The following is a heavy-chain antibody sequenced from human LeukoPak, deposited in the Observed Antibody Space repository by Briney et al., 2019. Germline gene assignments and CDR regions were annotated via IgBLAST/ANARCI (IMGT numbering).Heavy chain of an antibody. Sequence: SETLSLTCTVSGGSMSSSYHYWNWIRQPAGKGLEWIGRMYTSGDSTYNPSLQGRVTISLDTSKSQFSPKLSSVTAADTAVYYCARTFCSGGNCYHFDAWGQGILVTVSS. V-gene: IGHV4-61*02. CDR2: MYTSGDS. CDR1: GGSMSSSYHY. D-gene: IGHD2-15*01. CDR3: ARTFCSGGNCYHFDA. J-gene: IGHJ4*02.